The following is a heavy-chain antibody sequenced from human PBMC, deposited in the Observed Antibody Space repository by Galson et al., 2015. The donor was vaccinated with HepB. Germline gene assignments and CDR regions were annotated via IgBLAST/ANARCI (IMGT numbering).Heavy chain of an antibody. V-gene: IGHV3-21*01. Sequence: SLRLSCAASGFTFSTYSINWVRQAPGKGLEWVSSISSSSGYIYYADSGKGRFTISRDNAKNSLYLQMNSLRAEDTAVYYCARVPAAMGYYYCYYYMDVWGKGTTVTVSS. CDR1: GFTFSTYS. J-gene: IGHJ6*03. D-gene: IGHD2-2*01. CDR2: ISSSSGYI. CDR3: ARVPAAMGYYYCYYYMDV.